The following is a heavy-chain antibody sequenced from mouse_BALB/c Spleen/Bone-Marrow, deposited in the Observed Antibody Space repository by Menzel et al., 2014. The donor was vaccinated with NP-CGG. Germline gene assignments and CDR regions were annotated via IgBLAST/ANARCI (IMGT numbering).Heavy chain of an antibody. D-gene: IGHD2-1*01. CDR2: INSNGGST. J-gene: IGHJ4*01. CDR1: GFTFSSYY. Sequence: VQLKQSGGGLVKLGGSLKLSCAASGFTFSSYYMSWVRQTPEKRLELVAAINSNGGSTYYPDTVKGRFTISRDNAKNTLYLQMSSLKSEDTALYYCARQSYGNPHAMGYWGQGTSVTVSS. CDR3: ARQSYGNPHAMGY. V-gene: IGHV5-6-2*01.